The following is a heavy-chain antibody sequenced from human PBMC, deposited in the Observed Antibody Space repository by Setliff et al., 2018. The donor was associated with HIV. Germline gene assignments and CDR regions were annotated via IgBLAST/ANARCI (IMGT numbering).Heavy chain of an antibody. V-gene: IGHV3-33*03. CDR1: GFSLSYHG. CDR3: AKEKDPWSSGWGVGY. D-gene: IGHD6-19*01. CDR2: IWYDGSNE. J-gene: IGHJ4*02. Sequence: PGGSLRLSCAASGFSLSYHGMHWVRQAPGKGLEWVAIIWYDGSNEYYADSVKGRFTISRDNAQNSLYLHMNSLRAEDTAVYYCAKEKDPWSSGWGVGYWGQGTLVTVSS.